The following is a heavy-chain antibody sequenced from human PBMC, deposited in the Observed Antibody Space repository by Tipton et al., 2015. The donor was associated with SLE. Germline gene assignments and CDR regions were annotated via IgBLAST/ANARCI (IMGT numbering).Heavy chain of an antibody. CDR2: ISYDGSNK. D-gene: IGHD3-10*01. J-gene: IGHJ5*02. V-gene: IGHV3-30-3*01. Sequence: RSLRLSCAASGFTFSSYAMHWVRQAPGKGLEWVAVISYDGSNKYYADSVKGRFTISRDNSKNTLYLQMNSLRAEDTAVYYCARDPYKPSELLWFGEYWFDPWGQGTLVTVSS. CDR1: GFTFSSYA. CDR3: ARDPYKPSELLWFGEYWFDP.